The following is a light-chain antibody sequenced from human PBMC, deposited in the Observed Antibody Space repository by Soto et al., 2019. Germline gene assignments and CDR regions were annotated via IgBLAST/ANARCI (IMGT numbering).Light chain of an antibody. V-gene: IGKV1-33*01. CDR1: QDINIY. J-gene: IGKJ4*01. CDR2: DAS. CDR3: QQYDILPIT. Sequence: DIQMTQSPSSLFASVCDRVSIRCXATQDINIYLNWYQQKPGKAPNLLIYDASNLEIGVPSRFSGSGSGTHFTFTISSLHTEDIGTYYCQQYDILPITFGRGTKVDIK.